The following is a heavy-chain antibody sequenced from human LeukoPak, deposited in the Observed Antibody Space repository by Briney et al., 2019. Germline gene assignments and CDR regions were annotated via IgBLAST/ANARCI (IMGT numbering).Heavy chain of an antibody. CDR1: GGTFSSYA. CDR3: ASSPDVDTAMVFNRFDP. CDR2: IIPIFGTA. D-gene: IGHD5-18*01. V-gene: IGHV1-69*13. J-gene: IGHJ5*02. Sequence: ASVTVSCTASGGTFSSYAVSWVRQAPGQGLEWMGGIIPIFGTANYAQKFQGRVTITADESTSTAYMELSSLRSEDTAVYYCASSPDVDTAMVFNRFDPWGQGTLVTVSS.